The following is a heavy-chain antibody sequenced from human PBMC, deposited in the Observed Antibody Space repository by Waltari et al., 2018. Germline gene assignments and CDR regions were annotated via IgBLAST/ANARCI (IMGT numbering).Heavy chain of an antibody. V-gene: IGHV3-30*02. D-gene: IGHD1-1*01. CDR3: AKVGVGLTTWYPFDV. CDR1: GFTFRDYG. J-gene: IGHJ3*01. CDR2: IRYDASDI. Sequence: VHLVESGGGVVQPGGSLRLSCAAPGFTFRDYGMHWVRQAPGKGLEWVAFIRYDASDIYYRDSVKGRFTISRDNSKNTLFLQMSSLRPEDTAVYYCAKVGVGLTTWYPFDVWGQGTMVTVSS.